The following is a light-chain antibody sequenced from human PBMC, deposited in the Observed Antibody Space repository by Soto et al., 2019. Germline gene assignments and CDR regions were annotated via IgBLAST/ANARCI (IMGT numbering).Light chain of an antibody. V-gene: IGLV2-14*01. CDR1: SSDVGGYNY. J-gene: IGLJ2*01. Sequence: QSALTQPASVSGSPGQTITISCTGTSSDVGGYNYISWYQQHPGKALKLLIYKVSDRHSGVANRFSGSNSGNTASLTISGXXAXXXXXYYCSSYTSSSTLVVFGGGTKLTVL. CDR3: SSYTSSSTLVV. CDR2: KVS.